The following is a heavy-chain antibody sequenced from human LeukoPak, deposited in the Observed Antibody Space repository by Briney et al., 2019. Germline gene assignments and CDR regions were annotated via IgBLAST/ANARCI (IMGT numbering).Heavy chain of an antibody. CDR1: GGSISGGAYY. V-gene: IGHV4-39*01. CDR3: ARQMNTVTADY. D-gene: IGHD4-17*01. CDR2: IHHSGGT. J-gene: IGHJ4*02. Sequence: PSETLSLTCTVSGGSISGGAYYWSWVRQHPGKGLEWIGYIHHSGGTYYNPSLNSRVTISIDTSKNQFSLRLSSVTAADTAVYYCARQMNTVTADYWGQGTLVTVSS.